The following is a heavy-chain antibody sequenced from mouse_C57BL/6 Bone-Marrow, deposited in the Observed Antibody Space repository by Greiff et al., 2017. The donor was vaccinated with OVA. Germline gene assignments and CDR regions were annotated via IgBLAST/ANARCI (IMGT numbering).Heavy chain of an antibody. V-gene: IGHV1-52*01. Sequence: VQLQQPGAELVRPGSSVKLSCKASGYTFTSYWMHWVKQRPIQGLEWIGNIDPSDSETHYNQKFKDKATLTVDKSSSTAYMQLSSLTSEDSAVYYCARWGHYSGSPWYFDVWGTGTTVTVSS. D-gene: IGHD1-1*01. J-gene: IGHJ1*03. CDR1: GYTFTSYW. CDR2: IDPSDSET. CDR3: ARWGHYSGSPWYFDV.